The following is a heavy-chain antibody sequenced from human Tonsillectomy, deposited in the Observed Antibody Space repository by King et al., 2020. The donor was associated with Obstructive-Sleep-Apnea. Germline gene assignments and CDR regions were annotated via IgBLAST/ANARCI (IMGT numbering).Heavy chain of an antibody. Sequence: QLQESGPGLVKPSETLFLTCTVSGGSISSYYWSWIRQPPGKGLEWIGYIYNSETTKYNPSLKSRVTISVDTSKNQFSLKLSSVTAADTAVYYCARHSRPTGIAGYWGQGTLVTVSS. V-gene: IGHV4-59*08. CDR2: IYNSETT. D-gene: IGHD1-1*01. CDR1: GGSISSYY. J-gene: IGHJ4*02. CDR3: ARHSRPTGIAGY.